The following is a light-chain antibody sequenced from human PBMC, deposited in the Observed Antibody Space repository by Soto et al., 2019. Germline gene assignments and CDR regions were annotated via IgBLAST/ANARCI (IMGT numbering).Light chain of an antibody. CDR2: VTSDGSQ. CDR3: QAWGTGVV. J-gene: IGLJ3*02. V-gene: IGLV4-69*01. Sequence: QPVLTQSPSASASPGASVKLTCTLSSGHSDYAIAWHQQQPEKGPRYLMKVTSDGSQTKGDGIPYRFSGSSSGADRYLTISSLRSDDEADYYCQAWGTGVVFGGGTKLTVL. CDR1: SGHSDYA.